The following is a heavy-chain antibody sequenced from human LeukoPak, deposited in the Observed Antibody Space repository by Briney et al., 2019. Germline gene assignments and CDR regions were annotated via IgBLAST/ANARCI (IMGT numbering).Heavy chain of an antibody. D-gene: IGHD3-22*01. CDR3: ARDGGDDSSGSDAFDI. CDR2: ISYSAST. CDR1: GGSISSRSYY. Sequence: SETLSLTCSVSGGSISSRSYYWGWIRHPPGKGLEWIGSISYSASTYYNPSLKSRVTISVDTSKNQFSLKLSSVTAADTAVYYCARDGGDDSSGSDAFDIWGQGTMVTVSS. J-gene: IGHJ3*02. V-gene: IGHV4-39*07.